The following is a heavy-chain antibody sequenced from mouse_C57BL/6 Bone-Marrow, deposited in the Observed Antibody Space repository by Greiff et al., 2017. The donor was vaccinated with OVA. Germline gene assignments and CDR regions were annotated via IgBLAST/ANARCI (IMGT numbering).Heavy chain of an antibody. Sequence: QVHVKQPGAELVKPGASVKLSCKASGYTFTSYWMQWVKQRPGQGLEWIGEIDPSDSYTNYNQKFKGKATLTVDTSSSTAYMQLSSLTSEDSAVYYCARGTTGGFDYWGQGTTLTVSS. D-gene: IGHD1-1*01. V-gene: IGHV1-50*01. CDR1: GYTFTSYW. CDR2: IDPSDSYT. J-gene: IGHJ2*01. CDR3: ARGTTGGFDY.